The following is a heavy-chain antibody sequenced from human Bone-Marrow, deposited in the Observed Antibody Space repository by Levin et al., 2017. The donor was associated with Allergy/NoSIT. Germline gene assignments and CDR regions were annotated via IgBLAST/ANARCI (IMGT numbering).Heavy chain of an antibody. V-gene: IGHV3-30*18. CDR2: ISYDGSYE. Sequence: GGSLRLSCAASRFSFSNYGMHWVRQAPGKGLEWVAVISYDGSYEYSADSVRGRFTISRDTSKNMLYLEMNSLRLDDTAVYYCAKDRAYGGHPLDYYAMDVWGQGTTVTVSS. CDR3: AKDRAYGGHPLDYYAMDV. CDR1: RFSFSNYG. J-gene: IGHJ6*02. D-gene: IGHD4-23*01.